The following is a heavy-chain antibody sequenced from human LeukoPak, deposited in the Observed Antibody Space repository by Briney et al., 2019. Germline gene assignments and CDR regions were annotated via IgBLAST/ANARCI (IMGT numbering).Heavy chain of an antibody. CDR3: AKVSGDYYDSSGYYLEAFDI. D-gene: IGHD3-22*01. J-gene: IGHJ3*02. CDR2: ISGSGGST. V-gene: IGHV3-23*01. CDR1: GFTFSSYA. Sequence: GGSLRLSCAASGFTFSSYAMSGVRQAPGKGLEWVSAISGSGGSTYYADSVKGRFTISRDNSKNTLYLQMNSLRAEDTAVYYCAKVSGDYYDSSGYYLEAFDIWGQGTMVTVSS.